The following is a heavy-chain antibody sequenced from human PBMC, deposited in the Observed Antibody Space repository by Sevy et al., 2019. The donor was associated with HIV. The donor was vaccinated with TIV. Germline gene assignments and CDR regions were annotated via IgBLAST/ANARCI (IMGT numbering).Heavy chain of an antibody. V-gene: IGHV3-30*04. CDR2: ISYDGSNK. D-gene: IGHD3-10*01. Sequence: GGSLRLSCAASGFTFSSYAMHWVRQAPGKGLEWVAVISYDGSNKYYADSVKGRFTISRDNSKNTLYLQMNSLRAEDTAVYYCARDDGGYWGQGTPVTVSS. CDR1: GFTFSSYA. J-gene: IGHJ4*02. CDR3: ARDDGGY.